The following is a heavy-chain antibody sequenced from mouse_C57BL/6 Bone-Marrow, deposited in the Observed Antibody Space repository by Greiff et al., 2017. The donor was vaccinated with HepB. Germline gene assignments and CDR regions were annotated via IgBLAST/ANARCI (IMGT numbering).Heavy chain of an antibody. V-gene: IGHV1-81*01. D-gene: IGHD2-2*01. CDR3: ARSTMVRGYWYFDV. J-gene: IGHJ1*03. CDR1: GYTFTSYG. Sequence: VQLQQSGAELARPGASVKLSCKASGYTFTSYGISWVKQRTGQGLEWIGEIYPRSGNTYYNEKFKGKATLTADKSSSTAYMELRSLTSEDSAVYFCARSTMVRGYWYFDVWGTGTTVTVSS. CDR2: IYPRSGNT.